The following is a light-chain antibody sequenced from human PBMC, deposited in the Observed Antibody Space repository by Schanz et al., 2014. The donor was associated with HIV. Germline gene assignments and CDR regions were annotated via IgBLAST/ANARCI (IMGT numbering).Light chain of an antibody. CDR3: QQRSNWPRYT. CDR1: QSVTSNY. J-gene: IGKJ2*01. CDR2: GAS. V-gene: IGKV3D-20*02. Sequence: EIVLTQSPGTLSLSPGDRATLSCRASQSVTSNYLAWYQQKPGQAPRLLIYGASTRATGIPARFSGSGSGTDFTLIISRLEPEDFAVYFCQQRSNWPRYTFGQGTKLEIK.